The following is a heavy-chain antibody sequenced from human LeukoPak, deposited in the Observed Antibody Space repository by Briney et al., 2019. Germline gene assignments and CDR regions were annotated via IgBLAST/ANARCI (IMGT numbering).Heavy chain of an antibody. CDR3: ARERMYYYDSSGYYFNWFDP. CDR2: INHSGST. D-gene: IGHD3-22*01. V-gene: IGHV4-34*01. CDR1: GGSFSGYY. Sequence: SETLSLTCAVYGGSFSGYYWSWIRQPPGKGLEWIGEINHSGSTNYNPSLKSRVTISVDTSKNQFSLKLSSVTAADTAVYYCARERMYYYDSSGYYFNWFDPWGQGTPVTVSS. J-gene: IGHJ5*02.